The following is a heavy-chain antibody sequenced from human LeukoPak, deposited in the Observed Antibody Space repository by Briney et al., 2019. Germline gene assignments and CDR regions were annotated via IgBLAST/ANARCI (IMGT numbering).Heavy chain of an antibody. CDR2: INHSGST. CDR1: GGSFSGYY. Sequence: PSETLSLTCAVYGGSFSGYYWSWIRQPPGKGLEWIGEINHSGSTYYNPSLKSRVTMSLDASKNQFSLKLRSVTAADTAVYYCARANYYDSTGYLPVVYPSDYWGQGTLVTVSS. CDR3: ARANYYDSTGYLPVVYPSDY. V-gene: IGHV4-34*09. J-gene: IGHJ4*02. D-gene: IGHD3-22*01.